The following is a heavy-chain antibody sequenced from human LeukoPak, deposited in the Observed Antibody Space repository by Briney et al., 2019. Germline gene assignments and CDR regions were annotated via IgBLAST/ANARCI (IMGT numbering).Heavy chain of an antibody. D-gene: IGHD4-23*01. J-gene: IGHJ4*02. CDR3: ARISVGNSNY. V-gene: IGHV3-20*03. CDR2: INWNGDNT. Sequence: PGGSLTLSHPRCVFTLTDYRTSSACQAPGQGLEWVSGINWNGDNTDYADSVKGRFTISRDNAKNSVYLQMNSLRAEDTALYYCARISVGNSNYWGQVTRVTVSP. CDR1: VFTLTDYR.